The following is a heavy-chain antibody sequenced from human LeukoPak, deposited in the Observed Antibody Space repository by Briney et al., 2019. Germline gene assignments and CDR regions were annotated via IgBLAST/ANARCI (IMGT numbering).Heavy chain of an antibody. Sequence: GGSLRLSCAASGFIFSDYYMSWIRQTPGKGLEWVSYISSSGSTMYYADSVKGRFTISRDNAKNSLYLQMNSLRAEDTAVYYCAKDIKPYCITGICYRMEYFHHWGQGTLVTVSS. CDR2: ISSSGSTM. V-gene: IGHV3-11*04. D-gene: IGHD2-8*01. J-gene: IGHJ1*01. CDR1: GFIFSDYY. CDR3: AKDIKPYCITGICYRMEYFHH.